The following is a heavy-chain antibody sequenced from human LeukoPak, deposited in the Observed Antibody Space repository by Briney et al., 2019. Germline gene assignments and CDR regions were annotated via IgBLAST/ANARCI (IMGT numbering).Heavy chain of an antibody. CDR1: GFTFSNYA. Sequence: GGSLRLSCAASGFTFSNYAMSWVRQAPGKGLEWVSAISSGGATTYYTDSVKGRFTISRDNSRNTLYLQMNTLRAEDTALYYCAKGRQGFDPWGQGTLVTVSS. J-gene: IGHJ5*02. CDR3: AKGRQGFDP. V-gene: IGHV3-23*01. CDR2: ISSGGATT.